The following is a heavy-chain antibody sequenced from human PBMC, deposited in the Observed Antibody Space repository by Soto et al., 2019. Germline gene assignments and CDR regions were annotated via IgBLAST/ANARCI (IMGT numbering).Heavy chain of an antibody. CDR1: GGSLTKYC. CDR2: VSTSGNV. Sequence: PETLSLTCTVSGGSLTKYCWGWIRQPAGKGLEWIGRVSTSGNVVSKASLRSRLTMSVDTSKNQFSLRLTSVTGADTAVYYCARDNNDFWSLYPRPFGYWGQGARVTVSS. J-gene: IGHJ4*02. V-gene: IGHV4-4*07. D-gene: IGHD3-3*01. CDR3: ARDNNDFWSLYPRPFGY.